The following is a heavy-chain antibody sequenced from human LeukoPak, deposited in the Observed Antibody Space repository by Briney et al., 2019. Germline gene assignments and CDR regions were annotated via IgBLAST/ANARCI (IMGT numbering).Heavy chain of an antibody. V-gene: IGHV3-23*01. Sequence: GGSLRLSCAASGFSFSSYAMSWVRQAPGKGLEWVSVISGSGGTTFYTDSVKGRFTISRDNSKNTLYLQMNSLRAEDTAVYYCAKGSSGWYFDYWGQGTLVTVSS. J-gene: IGHJ4*02. D-gene: IGHD6-19*01. CDR1: GFSFSSYA. CDR3: AKGSSGWYFDY. CDR2: ISGSGGTT.